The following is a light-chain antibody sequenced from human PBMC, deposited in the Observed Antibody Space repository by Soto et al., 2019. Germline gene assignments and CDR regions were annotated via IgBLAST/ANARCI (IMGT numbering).Light chain of an antibody. CDR2: DAS. V-gene: IGKV3-11*01. CDR3: QQRSIWPPLT. J-gene: IGKJ4*01. Sequence: EVVLTQSPATLSLSPGERATLSCRASQSVDSSLAWYQQKPGQAPRLLIYDASNRATGIPTRFSGSGSGTDFTLTISSLEPEDFAVYYCQQRSIWPPLTFGGGTKVEMK. CDR1: QSVDSS.